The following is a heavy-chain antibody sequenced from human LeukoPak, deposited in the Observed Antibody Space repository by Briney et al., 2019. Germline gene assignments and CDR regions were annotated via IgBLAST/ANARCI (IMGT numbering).Heavy chain of an antibody. D-gene: IGHD3-22*01. J-gene: IGHJ5*02. CDR2: IYPGGSDT. V-gene: IGHV5-51*01. CDR1: GYSFTSYW. CDR3: ARSHYDSSGPRGDWFDP. Sequence: GESLKISCKGSGYSFTSYWIGWVRQMPGKGLEWMGIIYPGGSDTRYSPSFQGQVTISADKSISTAYLQWSSLKASDTAMYYCARSHYDSSGPRGDWFDPWGQGTLVTVSS.